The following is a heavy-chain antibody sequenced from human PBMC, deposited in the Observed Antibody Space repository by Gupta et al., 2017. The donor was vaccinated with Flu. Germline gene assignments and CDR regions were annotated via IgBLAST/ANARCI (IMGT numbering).Heavy chain of an antibody. CDR2: ISATSVYT. CDR1: GFSFSNYY. D-gene: IGHD4-17*01. Sequence: QVQLVTSGGGLVKPGGSLRLSCAASGFSFSNYYMTWIRQATGKGLEWVADISATSVYTYYADFVNGRFTVSRDNAKNLLYLQMNGLTADDAGVYFCTGALQSRTTVPFSDFWGQGTLVTVSS. V-gene: IGHV3-11*05. J-gene: IGHJ4*02. CDR3: TGALQSRTTVPFSDF.